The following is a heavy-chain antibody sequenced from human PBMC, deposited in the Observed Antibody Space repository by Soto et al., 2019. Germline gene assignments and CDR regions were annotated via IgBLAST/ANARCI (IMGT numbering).Heavy chain of an antibody. CDR1: GYTFTSYG. V-gene: IGHV1-3*01. Sequence: ASVKVPCKASGYTFTSYGMHWGRQAPGQRLEWMGWINAGNGNTKYSQKFQGRVTITRDTSASTAYMELSSLRSEDTAVYYCARGGSLYWYFDLWGRGTLVTVSS. CDR3: ARGGSLYWYFDL. J-gene: IGHJ2*01. D-gene: IGHD1-26*01. CDR2: INAGNGNT.